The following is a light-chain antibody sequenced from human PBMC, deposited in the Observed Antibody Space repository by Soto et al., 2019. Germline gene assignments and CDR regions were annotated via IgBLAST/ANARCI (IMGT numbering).Light chain of an antibody. CDR2: WSS. J-gene: IGKJ5*01. CDR1: QSILSSSNNKNY. Sequence: DIVMTQTPDSLAVSLGERATINCKSSQSILSSSNNKNYLTWYQQKPGQPPKMLIYWSSTRESGVPDRFSGRGSGTAFTLTISSLQAEDVAVYYCQQYYSTLITFGHGTRLDIK. CDR3: QQYYSTLIT. V-gene: IGKV4-1*01.